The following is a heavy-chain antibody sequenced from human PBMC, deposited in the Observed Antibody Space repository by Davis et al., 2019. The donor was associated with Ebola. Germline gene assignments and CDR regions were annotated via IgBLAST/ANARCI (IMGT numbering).Heavy chain of an antibody. CDR1: GFMFSSYA. Sequence: GGSLRLSCSVSGFMFSSYAMHWVRQAPGKGLQYVSGITNNGGSTYYAGSVKGRFTVSRDNSKKTMYLQMNSLRAEDTAVYYCARSGLSFGVVKYHYGMDVWGKGTTVTVSS. CDR2: ITNNGGST. J-gene: IGHJ6*04. CDR3: ARSGLSFGVVKYHYGMDV. D-gene: IGHD3-3*01. V-gene: IGHV3-64*04.